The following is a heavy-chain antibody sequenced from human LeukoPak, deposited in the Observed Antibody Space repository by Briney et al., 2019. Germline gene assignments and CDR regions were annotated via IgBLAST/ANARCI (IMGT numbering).Heavy chain of an antibody. CDR2: IYSGGST. V-gene: IGHV3-66*04. CDR1: GFSFDDYG. CDR3: ARLNAVVATMS. J-gene: IGHJ4*02. Sequence: GGSLRLSCAASGFSFDDYGMSWVRQAPGKGLEWVSVIYSGGSTYYADSVKGRFTISRDNSKNTVYLQMNSLRAEDTAVYYCARLNAVVATMSWGQGTLVTVSS. D-gene: IGHD5-12*01.